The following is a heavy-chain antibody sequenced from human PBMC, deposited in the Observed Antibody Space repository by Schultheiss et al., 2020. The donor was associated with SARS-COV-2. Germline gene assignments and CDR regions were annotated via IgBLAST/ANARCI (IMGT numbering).Heavy chain of an antibody. V-gene: IGHV3-30*19. CDR3: ARDQRGYSSGWLPFDY. CDR2: ISYDGSNK. D-gene: IGHD6-19*01. J-gene: IGHJ4*02. CDR1: GFTFSSYG. Sequence: GESLKISCAASGFTFSSYGMHWVRQAPGKGLEWVAVISYDGSNKYYADSVKGRFTISRDNSKNTLYLQMNSLRAEDTTVYYCARDQRGYSSGWLPFDYWGQGTLVTVSS.